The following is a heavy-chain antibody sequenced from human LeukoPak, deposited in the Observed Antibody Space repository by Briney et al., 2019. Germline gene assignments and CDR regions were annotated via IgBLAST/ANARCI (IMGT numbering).Heavy chain of an antibody. CDR2: ISGSGNGGSI. J-gene: IGHJ4*02. D-gene: IGHD2/OR15-2a*01. V-gene: IGHV3-64D*06. CDR1: GFVFSIYT. CDR3: VKDFGRVRGTPDS. Sequence: PGGSLRLSCSASGFVFSIYTMYWVRQAPGKGPEYVSTISGSGNGGSIYYADSVKGRFTISRGDSKSIVYLQMNGLRSEDTAVYYCVKDFGRVRGTPDSWGQGTLVTVSS.